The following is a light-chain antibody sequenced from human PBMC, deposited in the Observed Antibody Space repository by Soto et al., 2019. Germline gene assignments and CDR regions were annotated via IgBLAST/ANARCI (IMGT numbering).Light chain of an antibody. J-gene: IGKJ1*01. CDR3: QQYNSYSPWT. Sequence: DIQMTQSPSTLSASVGDRVTITCRASQSISSWLAWYQQKPGKAPKLLIYDASSLESGVPSRFSGSGSGTEFTLTISSLQPDDFATYYCQQYNSYSPWTFCQGTKVDI. CDR2: DAS. CDR1: QSISSW. V-gene: IGKV1-5*01.